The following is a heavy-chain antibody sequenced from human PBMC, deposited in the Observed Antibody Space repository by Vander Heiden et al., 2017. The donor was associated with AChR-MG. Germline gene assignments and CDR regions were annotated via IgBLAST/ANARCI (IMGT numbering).Heavy chain of an antibody. CDR1: GGSFSGYY. D-gene: IGHD3-22*01. V-gene: IGHV4-34*01. CDR3: ARDLTYYYDSSGIFDP. CDR2: INHSGST. J-gene: IGHJ5*02. Sequence: QVQLQQWGAGLLKPSETLSLTCAVYGGSFSGYYWSWIRQPPGKGLEWIGEINHSGSTNYNPSLKSRVTISVDTSKNQFSLKLSSVTAAETAVYYCARDLTYYYDSSGIFDPWGQGTLVTVSS.